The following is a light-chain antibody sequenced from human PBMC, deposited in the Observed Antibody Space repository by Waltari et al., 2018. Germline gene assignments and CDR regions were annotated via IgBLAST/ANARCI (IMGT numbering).Light chain of an antibody. J-gene: IGLJ3*02. CDR1: KLGQRY. CDR2: QDS. V-gene: IGLV3-1*01. Sequence: SYELTQPPSVSVSSGQTATITCSGNKLGQRYLSWYKKRPGQSPSVVIYQDSKRPSGSPERVSGSNSGNTATLTISGTHAVDEADYFCQACDYNTAMFGGGTRLTVL. CDR3: QACDYNTAM.